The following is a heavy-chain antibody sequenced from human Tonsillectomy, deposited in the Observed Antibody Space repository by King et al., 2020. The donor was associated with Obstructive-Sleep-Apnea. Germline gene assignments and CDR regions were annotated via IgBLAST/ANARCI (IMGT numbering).Heavy chain of an antibody. J-gene: IGHJ4*02. D-gene: IGHD3-22*01. Sequence: QLQESGPGLVKPSQTLSLTCTVSGGSISSGEYYWSWIGQPPGKGLEWIGYIYYSGSTYSNPSLKSRVTRSVDTSKNQFSLKLSSVTAADTAVYYCARAGYYPYYFDYWGQGTLVTVSS. CDR2: IYYSGST. CDR1: GGSISSGEYY. CDR3: ARAGYYPYYFDY. V-gene: IGHV4-30-4*01.